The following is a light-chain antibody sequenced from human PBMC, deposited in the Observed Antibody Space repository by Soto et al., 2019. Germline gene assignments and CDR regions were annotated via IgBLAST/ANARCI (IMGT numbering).Light chain of an antibody. J-gene: IGLJ3*02. CDR2: GSK. V-gene: IGLV1-44*01. CDR3: ATWDDSLNGWV. CDR1: SSNIGRNS. Sequence: QSVLTQPPSASGTPGQRVPISCSGSSSNIGRNSVNWYQQFPGTAPKLLIYGSKQRPSGVPDRFSGSKSGTSASLAISGLQSEDEADYYCATWDDSLNGWVFGGGTKLTVL.